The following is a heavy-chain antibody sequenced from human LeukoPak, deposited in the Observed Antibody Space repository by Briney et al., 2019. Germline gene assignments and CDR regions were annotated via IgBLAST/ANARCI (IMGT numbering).Heavy chain of an antibody. CDR3: AIVGHSSGLFDY. CDR2: IIPIFGIA. CDR1: GYTFTSYA. Sequence: GASVKVSCKASGYTFTSYAISWVRQAPGQGLEWMGRIIPIFGIANYAQKFQGRVTITADKSTSTAYMELSSLRSEDTAVYYCAIVGHSSGLFDYWGQGTLVTVSS. D-gene: IGHD6-19*01. V-gene: IGHV1-69*04. J-gene: IGHJ4*02.